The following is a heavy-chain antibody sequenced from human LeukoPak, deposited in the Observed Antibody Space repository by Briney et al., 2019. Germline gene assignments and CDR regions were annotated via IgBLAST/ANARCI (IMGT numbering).Heavy chain of an antibody. V-gene: IGHV3-30*02. Sequence: AGGSLRLSCAASGFTFSSYGMHWVRQAPGKGLEWVAFLRYDGGNKYYADSVKGRFTISRDTSKNTLYLQMNSLRAEDTAVYYCAKRSVYTAVVIDAFDIWGQGTMVTVSS. CDR1: GFTFSSYG. CDR2: LRYDGGNK. CDR3: AKRSVYTAVVIDAFDI. D-gene: IGHD5-18*01. J-gene: IGHJ3*02.